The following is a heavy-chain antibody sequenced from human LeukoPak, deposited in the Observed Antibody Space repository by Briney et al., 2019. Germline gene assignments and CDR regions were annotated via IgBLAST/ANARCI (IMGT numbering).Heavy chain of an antibody. Sequence: GGSLRLSCAASGFTFSSYWMHWVRQAPGKGLVWVSRINSDGSSTSYADSVEGRFTISRDNAKNTLYLQMNSLRAEDTAVYYCAKPPLSDYYDSSGYYYFDYWGQGTLVTVSS. CDR3: AKPPLSDYYDSSGYYYFDY. V-gene: IGHV3-74*01. CDR1: GFTFSSYW. D-gene: IGHD3-22*01. CDR2: INSDGSST. J-gene: IGHJ4*02.